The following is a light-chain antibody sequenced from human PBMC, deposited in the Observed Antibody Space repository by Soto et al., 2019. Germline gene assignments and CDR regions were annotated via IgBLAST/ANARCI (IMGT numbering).Light chain of an antibody. V-gene: IGLV3-9*01. J-gene: IGLJ3*02. CDR1: NIGSKN. CDR3: QVWDSTWV. CDR2: RDS. Sequence: SYELTQPLSVSVALGQTARITCGENNIGSKNVHWYQQKPGQAPVLVIYRDSNRPSGIPERFSGSNSGNTATLTISRAQAGDEADYYCQVWDSTWVFGGGTKLTVL.